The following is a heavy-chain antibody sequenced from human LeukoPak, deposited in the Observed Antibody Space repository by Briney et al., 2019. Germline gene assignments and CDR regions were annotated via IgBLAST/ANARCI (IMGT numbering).Heavy chain of an antibody. CDR2: IYYSGST. J-gene: IGHJ4*02. CDR3: ARGGNLYFDY. D-gene: IGHD4-23*01. CDR1: GGSISSYY. V-gene: IGHV4-59*01. Sequence: PSETLSLTCTVSGGSISSYYWSWIRQPPGKGLEWIGYIYYSGSTNYNPSLKSRVTISVDTSKNQSSLKLSSVTAADTAVYYCARGGNLYFDYLGQGTLVTVSS.